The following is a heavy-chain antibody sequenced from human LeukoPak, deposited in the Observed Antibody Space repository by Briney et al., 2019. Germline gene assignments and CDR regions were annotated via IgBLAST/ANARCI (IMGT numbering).Heavy chain of an antibody. CDR3: TRYASGSATRIDY. D-gene: IGHD3-10*01. J-gene: IGHJ4*02. CDR2: IRIKANGGTI. Sequence: GGSLRLSCTGSGFTFGDYAVNWFRQAPGKGLEWVGFIRIKANGGTIEYAASVKDRFTISRDDSKSIAYLQMNSLKTEDTAVYYCTRYASGSATRIDYWGQGTLVTVSS. V-gene: IGHV3-49*03. CDR1: GFTFGDYA.